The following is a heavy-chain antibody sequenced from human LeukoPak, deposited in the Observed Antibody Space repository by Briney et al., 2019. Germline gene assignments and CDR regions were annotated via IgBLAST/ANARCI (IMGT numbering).Heavy chain of an antibody. D-gene: IGHD4-17*01. Sequence: PSQTLSLTCTVSGGSISSGSYYWSWIRQPAGKGLEWIGRIYTSGSTNYNPSLKSRVTISVDTSKNQFSLKLSSVTAADTAVYYCARMSPTDDYGDYGYYFDYWGQGTLVTVSS. CDR3: ARMSPTDDYGDYGYYFDY. J-gene: IGHJ4*02. CDR2: IYTSGST. CDR1: GGSISSGSYY. V-gene: IGHV4-61*02.